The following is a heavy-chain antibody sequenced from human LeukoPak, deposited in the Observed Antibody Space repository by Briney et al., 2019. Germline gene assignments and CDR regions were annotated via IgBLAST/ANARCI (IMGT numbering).Heavy chain of an antibody. D-gene: IGHD2-15*01. Sequence: SETLSLTCAVSGASLRGYSSSWIRQPPRKGLGCVGEINHSGSTKYNPSLKSRVTISVDTSKNQFSLKLSSVTAADTAVYYCVHRDYCSSGTCLVDYWGQGTLVTVSS. V-gene: IGHV4-34*01. J-gene: IGHJ4*02. CDR3: VHRDYCSSGTCLVDY. CDR1: GASLRGYS. CDR2: INHSGST.